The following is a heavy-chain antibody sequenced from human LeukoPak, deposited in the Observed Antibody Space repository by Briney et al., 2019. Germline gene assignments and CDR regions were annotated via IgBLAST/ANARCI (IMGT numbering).Heavy chain of an antibody. J-gene: IGHJ4*02. CDR1: GGSFSGYY. D-gene: IGHD6-6*01. CDR3: ARGYSSSRTFDY. Sequence: SETLSLTCAVYGGSFSGYYWSWIRQPPGKGLEWIGEINHSGSTNYNPSLKSRVTISVGTSKNQFSLKLSSVTAADTAVYYCARGYSSSRTFDYWGQGTLVTVSS. CDR2: INHSGST. V-gene: IGHV4-34*01.